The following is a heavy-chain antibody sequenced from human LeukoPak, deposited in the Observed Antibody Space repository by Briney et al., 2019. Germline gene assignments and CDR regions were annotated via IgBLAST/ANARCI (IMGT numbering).Heavy chain of an antibody. CDR1: GYTFTSYG. CDR3: AVLAYCGGDCYLSGDAFDI. V-gene: IGHV1-18*01. Sequence: ASVKVSCKASGYTFTSYGISWVRQAPGQGLEWMGWISAYNGNTNYAQKLQGRVTMTTDTSTSTAYMELRSLGSDDTAVYYCAVLAYCGGDCYLSGDAFDIWGQGTMVTISS. J-gene: IGHJ3*02. CDR2: ISAYNGNT. D-gene: IGHD2-21*02.